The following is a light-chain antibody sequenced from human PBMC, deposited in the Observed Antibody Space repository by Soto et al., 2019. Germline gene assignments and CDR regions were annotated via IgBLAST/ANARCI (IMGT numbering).Light chain of an antibody. CDR1: TSNIASNY. J-gene: IGLJ3*02. CDR2: YNS. V-gene: IGLV1-47*02. Sequence: QSVLTQAPSASATPGQTVTISCSGSTSNIASNYVFWYQKLPETAPKVVIYYNSQRPSGVPDRFSGSKSGTSASLTISGLRSEDEADYYCSSYTTSSPLEVFGGGTKVTVL. CDR3: SSYTTSSPLEV.